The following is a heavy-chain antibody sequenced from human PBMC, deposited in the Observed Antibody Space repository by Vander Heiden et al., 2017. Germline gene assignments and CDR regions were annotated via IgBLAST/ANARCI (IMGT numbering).Heavy chain of an antibody. D-gene: IGHD3-3*01. CDR1: GFTSSNYV. Sequence: QVQLVESGGGVVQPGGSLRLSCAASGFTSSNYVMHWVRQAPGKGLEWLAIISYDGTNKNYADSVKGRFTVAGDKSKNMVYLQMNSLRPDDSAMYYCATWAGSSTRGTDLWSGPFDYWGQGTLVTVSS. J-gene: IGHJ4*02. CDR3: ATWAGSSTRGTDLWSGPFDY. V-gene: IGHV3-30*03. CDR2: ISYDGTNK.